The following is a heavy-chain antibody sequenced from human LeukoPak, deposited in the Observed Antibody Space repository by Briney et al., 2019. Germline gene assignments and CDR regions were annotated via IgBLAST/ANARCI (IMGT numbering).Heavy chain of an antibody. D-gene: IGHD5-24*01. CDR1: GGSIRSSSYY. CDR3: VRKGDGYNSGYFDL. V-gene: IGHV4-39*01. CDR2: IFYSGST. Sequence: SETLSLTCTVSGGSIRSSSYYWGWIREPPGKGLEWIGSIFYSGSTYYNPSLKSRVTISVDTSKNQFSLKLSSVTAADTAVYYCVRKGDGYNSGYFDLRGRGTLVTVSS. J-gene: IGHJ2*01.